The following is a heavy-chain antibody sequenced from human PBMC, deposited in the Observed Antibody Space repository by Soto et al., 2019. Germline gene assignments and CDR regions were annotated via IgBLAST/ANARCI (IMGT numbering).Heavy chain of an antibody. CDR3: ASGELLQGYFDY. CDR1: GGSVSSGSNW. J-gene: IGHJ4*02. V-gene: IGHV4-4*02. D-gene: IGHD1-26*01. Sequence: PSETLSLTCTVSGGSVSSGSNWWSWVRQPPGKGLEWIGEIYHSGSTNYNPSLKSRVTISVDKSKNQFSLKLSSVTATDTAVYYCASGELLQGYFDYWGQGTLVTVSS. CDR2: IYHSGST.